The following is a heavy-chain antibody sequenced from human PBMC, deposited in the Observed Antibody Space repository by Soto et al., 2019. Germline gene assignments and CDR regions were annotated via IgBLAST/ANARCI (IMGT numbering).Heavy chain of an antibody. CDR3: AGIAAGATRHADVDH. D-gene: IGHD2-21*01. V-gene: IGHV4-39*01. CDR2: MHTSGGT. Sequence: PSETLSLTCTVSGAPITSNDYFWAWIRQPPGRGLEFIASMHTSGGTYHASSLKSRATMSLDTSKNQFSLKLQYVTAADTATHFCAGIAAGATRHADVDHGGQGTLVTV. J-gene: IGHJ4*02. CDR1: GAPITSNDYF.